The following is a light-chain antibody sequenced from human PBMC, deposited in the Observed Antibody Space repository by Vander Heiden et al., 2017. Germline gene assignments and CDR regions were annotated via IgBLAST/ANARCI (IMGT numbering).Light chain of an antibody. J-gene: IGKJ2*01. CDR1: QGISNS. Sequence: DTHRSHTPSSLSASVGDRVTITCQASQGISNSLAWFQQKSGRAPKALIYAASSLQSGVPSKFSGSGSGTDFTLTISSLQPEDSATYYCQQYNSLPLTFGQGTKLEIK. CDR3: QQYNSLPLT. CDR2: AAS. V-gene: IGKV1-16*02.